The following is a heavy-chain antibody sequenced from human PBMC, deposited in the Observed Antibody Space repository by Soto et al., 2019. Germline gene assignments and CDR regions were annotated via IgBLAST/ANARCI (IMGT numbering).Heavy chain of an antibody. CDR1: GYTFTSYG. Sequence: VASVKVSCKASGYTFTSYGISWVRQAPRQGLEWMGWISAYNGNTNYAQKLQGRVTMTTGTSTSTAYMELRSLRSDDTAVYYCARDIVVVAAALPAMPIYYYYGMDVWGQGTTVTVSS. CDR3: ARDIVVVAAALPAMPIYYYYGMDV. CDR2: ISAYNGNT. J-gene: IGHJ6*02. V-gene: IGHV1-18*04. D-gene: IGHD2-2*02.